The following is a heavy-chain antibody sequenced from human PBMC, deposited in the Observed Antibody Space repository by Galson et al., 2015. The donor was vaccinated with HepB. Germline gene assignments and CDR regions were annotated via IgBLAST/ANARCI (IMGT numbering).Heavy chain of an antibody. CDR3: ARLPTMRVLVNYLDH. D-gene: IGHD3-22*01. J-gene: IGHJ4*02. V-gene: IGHV3-23*01. CDR2: ISGSGGRI. CDR1: GFTFDSFA. Sequence: SLRLSCAASGFTFDSFAMTWVHQAPGKGLEWVSAISGSGGRIDYADSVKGRFIISRDNLNNTLYLHMKSLRAEDTAVYYCARLPTMRVLVNYLDHWGQGTPVTVSS.